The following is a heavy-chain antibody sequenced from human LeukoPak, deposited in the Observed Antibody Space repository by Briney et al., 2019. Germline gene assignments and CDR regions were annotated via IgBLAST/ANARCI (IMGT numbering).Heavy chain of an antibody. CDR1: GFTFSGSA. CDR3: TRRNTGSYSGADY. V-gene: IGHV3-73*01. Sequence: GGSLRLSCAASGFTFSGSAVHWVRQASGKGLEWVGRIRAKANTYATAYAASVKGRFTISRDDSKNTAYLQMNSLKTEDTAVYYCTRRNTGSYSGADYWGQGTLVTVSS. CDR2: IRAKANTYAT. J-gene: IGHJ4*02. D-gene: IGHD1-26*01.